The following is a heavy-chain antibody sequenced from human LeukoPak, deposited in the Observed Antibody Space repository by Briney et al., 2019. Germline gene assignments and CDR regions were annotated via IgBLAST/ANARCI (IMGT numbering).Heavy chain of an antibody. J-gene: IGHJ6*02. Sequence: GGSLRLSCAASGFTFSSYAMSWIRQAPGKGLEWVSAISGSGGSTYYADSVKGRFTISRDNSKNTLYLHMNSLRSEDTAMYYCAKDIKWLLYYYGMDVWGQGTTVTVSS. CDR2: ISGSGGST. CDR3: AKDIKWLLYYYGMDV. D-gene: IGHD3-22*01. V-gene: IGHV3-23*01. CDR1: GFTFSSYA.